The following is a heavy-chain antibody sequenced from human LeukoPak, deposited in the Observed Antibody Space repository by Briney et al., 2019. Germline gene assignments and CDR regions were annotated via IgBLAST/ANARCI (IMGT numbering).Heavy chain of an antibody. J-gene: IGHJ3*02. CDR3: AKDHPRIAVADDALDI. Sequence: GGSLRLSCAASGFTFSSYAMSWVRQAPGKGLEWVSAISGSGGSTYYADSVKGRFTISRANSKNTLYLQMNSLRAEDTAAYYCAKDHPRIAVADDALDIWGQGTMVTVSS. CDR2: ISGSGGST. CDR1: GFTFSSYA. V-gene: IGHV3-23*01. D-gene: IGHD6-19*01.